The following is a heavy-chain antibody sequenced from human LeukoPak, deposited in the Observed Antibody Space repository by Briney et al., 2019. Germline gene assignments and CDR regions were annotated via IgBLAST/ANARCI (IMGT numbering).Heavy chain of an antibody. V-gene: IGHV4-30-4*01. CDR1: GGSISSGDYY. CDR2: IYHSGST. D-gene: IGHD5-18*01. Sequence: TSQTLSLTCTVSGGSISSGDYYWSWIRQPPGKGLEWIRYIYHSGSTYYNPSLKSRVTISVDTSKNQFSLKLSSVTAADTAVYYCVRGAGYSYGRVYFDYWGQGTLVTVSS. CDR3: VRGAGYSYGRVYFDY. J-gene: IGHJ4*02.